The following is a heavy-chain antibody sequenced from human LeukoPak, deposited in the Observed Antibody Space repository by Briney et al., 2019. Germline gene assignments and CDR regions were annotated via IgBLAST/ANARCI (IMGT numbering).Heavy chain of an antibody. J-gene: IGHJ5*02. Sequence: SVKVSCKASGYTFTGYYMHWVRQAPGQGLEWLGGIMPLFGTAGYAQKFQGRVTITKDEPTRTVYLELTSLTSDDTAVYYCARDVHGDYGSGWFDPWGQGTLVSVSS. V-gene: IGHV1-69*05. D-gene: IGHD4-17*01. CDR1: GYTFTGYY. CDR2: IMPLFGTA. CDR3: ARDVHGDYGSGWFDP.